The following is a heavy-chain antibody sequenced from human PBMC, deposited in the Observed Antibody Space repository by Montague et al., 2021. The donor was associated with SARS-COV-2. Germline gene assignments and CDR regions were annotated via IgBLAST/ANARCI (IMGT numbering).Heavy chain of an antibody. CDR1: GGSISSSSYY. CDR2: NYYSGXT. J-gene: IGHJ4*02. V-gene: IGHV4-39*07. CDR3: ARGWFSPMIVVVIRGPFDY. D-gene: IGHD3-22*01. Sequence: SETLSLTCTVAGGSISSSSYYWGWIRQPPGMGLEWIGCNYYSGXTXYXXXXKXRVTISVDTSKNQFSLKLSSVTAADTAVYYCARGWFSPMIVVVIRGPFDYGGQGTLVTVSS.